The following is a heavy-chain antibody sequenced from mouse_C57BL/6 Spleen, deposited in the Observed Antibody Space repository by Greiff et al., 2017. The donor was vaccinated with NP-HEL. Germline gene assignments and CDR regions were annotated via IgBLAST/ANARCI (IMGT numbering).Heavy chain of an antibody. CDR1: GFSFNTYA. CDR2: IRSKSNNYAT. D-gene: IGHD2-4*01. J-gene: IGHJ3*01. CDR3: VRLDYYDYDGAGFAY. Sequence: EVQLVESGGGLVQPKGSLKLSCAASGFSFNTYAMNWVRQAPGKGLEWVARIRSKSNNYATYYADSVKDRFTISRDDSESMLYLQMNNLKTEDTAMYYCVRLDYYDYDGAGFAYWGQGTLVTVSA. V-gene: IGHV10-1*01.